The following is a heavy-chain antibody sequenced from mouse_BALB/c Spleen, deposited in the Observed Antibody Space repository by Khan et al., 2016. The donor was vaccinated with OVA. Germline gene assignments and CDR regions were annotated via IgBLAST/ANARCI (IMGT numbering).Heavy chain of an antibody. CDR1: GFSLSNYG. Sequence: QMQLEESGPGLVAPSQTLSITCTVSGFSLSNYGVHWVRQPPGKGLEWLGVIWAGGSTNHNSALMSSLSISTDDSKSQVFLQMNSLQTDDAAMYYCARAFYNGAWFAYWGQGTLVTVSA. J-gene: IGHJ3*01. D-gene: IGHD1-3*01. V-gene: IGHV2-9*02. CDR2: IWAGGST. CDR3: ARAFYNGAWFAY.